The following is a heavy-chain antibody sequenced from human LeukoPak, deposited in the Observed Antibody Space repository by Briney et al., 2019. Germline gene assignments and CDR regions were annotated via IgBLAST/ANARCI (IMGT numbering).Heavy chain of an antibody. J-gene: IGHJ4*02. V-gene: IGHV4-31*03. D-gene: IGHD3-10*01. Sequence: SETLSLTCTVSGGSISSGGYYWSWIRQHPGKGLEWIGYIYYSGSTYYNPSLKSRVTISVDTSKNQFSLKLSSVTAADTAVYYCARVPWFGELFAFDYWGQGTLVTVSS. CDR3: ARVPWFGELFAFDY. CDR2: IYYSGST. CDR1: GGSISSGGYY.